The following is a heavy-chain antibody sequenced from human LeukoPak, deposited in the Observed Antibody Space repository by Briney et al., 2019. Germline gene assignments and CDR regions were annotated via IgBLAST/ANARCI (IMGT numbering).Heavy chain of an antibody. D-gene: IGHD2-2*01. Sequence: PGGSLRLSCAASGFTFSSYWMSWVRQAPREGLEWVSSIVGSGSATYYADSVKGRFTISRDNSKNTLYLQMNSLRAEDTAVYYCTRYCRSATCYRYYAMDVWGQGTTVIVSS. CDR3: TRYCRSATCYRYYAMDV. CDR2: IVGSGSAT. CDR1: GFTFSSYW. V-gene: IGHV3-23*01. J-gene: IGHJ6*02.